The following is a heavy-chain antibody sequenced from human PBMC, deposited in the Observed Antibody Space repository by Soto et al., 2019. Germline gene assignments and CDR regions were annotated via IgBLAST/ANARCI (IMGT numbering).Heavy chain of an antibody. CDR2: ITYDGSFQ. CDR3: AKDRVGGTFYTPLGF. CDR1: GFNFDNYG. J-gene: IGHJ4*02. D-gene: IGHD1-7*01. V-gene: IGHV3-30*18. Sequence: GGSLRLSCQASGFNFDNYGMHWVRQAPGKGLEWVAVITYDGSFQYYADSVKGRFTISRDNSKNTLSLHLNTRRPEDTAVYHCAKDRVGGTFYTPLGFWGQGTPVTVSS.